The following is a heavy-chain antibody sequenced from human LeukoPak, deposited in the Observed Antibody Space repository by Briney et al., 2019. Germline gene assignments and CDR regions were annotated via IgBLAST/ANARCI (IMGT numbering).Heavy chain of an antibody. V-gene: IGHV3-43*02. D-gene: IGHD3-9*01. J-gene: IGHJ6*02. Sequence: GGSLRLSCAASGFTFDDYAMNWVRQAPGKGLEWVSLISGDGGSTYYADSVKGRFTISRDNSKNSLYLQMNSLRTEDTALYYCANGYYDILAGYYTPYYYYYGMDVWGQGTTVTVSS. CDR3: ANGYYDILAGYYTPYYYYYGMDV. CDR2: ISGDGGST. CDR1: GFTFDDYA.